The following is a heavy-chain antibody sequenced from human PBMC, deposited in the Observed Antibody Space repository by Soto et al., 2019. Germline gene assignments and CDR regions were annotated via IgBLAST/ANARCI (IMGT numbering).Heavy chain of an antibody. CDR2: IFSNDEK. V-gene: IGHV2-26*01. Sequence: QVTLKESGPVLVKPTETLTLPCTVSGFSLSNARMGLSWIRQPPGKALEWLAHIFSNDEKSYSTSLKSRLTISKDTSKIQVVLTMTNMDPVDTATYYCARISGPPGGAPQGMDVWGQGTTVTVSS. CDR3: ARISGPPGGAPQGMDV. CDR1: GFSLSNARMG. D-gene: IGHD3-16*01. J-gene: IGHJ6*02.